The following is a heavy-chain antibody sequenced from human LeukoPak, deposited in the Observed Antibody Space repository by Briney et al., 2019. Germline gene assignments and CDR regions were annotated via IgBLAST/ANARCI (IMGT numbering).Heavy chain of an antibody. V-gene: IGHV4-39*07. J-gene: IGHJ4*02. CDR3: ASSEYSSSSPDY. CDR1: GGSISSSSYY. Sequence: PSETLSLTCIVSGGSISSSSYYWGWIRQPPGKGLEWIGIIYYSGSTYYNLSLKSRVTISVDTSKNQFSLKLSSVTAADTAVYYCASSEYSSSSPDYWGQGTLVTVSS. D-gene: IGHD6-6*01. CDR2: IYYSGST.